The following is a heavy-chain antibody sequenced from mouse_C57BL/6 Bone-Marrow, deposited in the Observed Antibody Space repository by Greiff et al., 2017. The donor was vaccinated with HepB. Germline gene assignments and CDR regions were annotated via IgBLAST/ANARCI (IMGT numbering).Heavy chain of an antibody. V-gene: IGHV1-15*01. CDR2: IDPETGGT. J-gene: IGHJ4*01. Sequence: QVQLQQSGAELVRPGASVTLSCKASGYTFTDYEMHWVKQTPVHGLEWIGAIDPETGGTAYNQKFKGKAILTADKSSSTAYMELRSLTSEDSAVYYCTKGAGRWLLFYYAMYYWGQGTSVTVSS. D-gene: IGHD2-3*01. CDR1: GYTFTDYE. CDR3: TKGAGRWLLFYYAMYY.